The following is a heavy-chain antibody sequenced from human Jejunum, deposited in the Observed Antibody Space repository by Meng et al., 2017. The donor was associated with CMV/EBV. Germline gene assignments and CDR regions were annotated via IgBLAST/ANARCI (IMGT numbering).Heavy chain of an antibody. CDR1: FDFPSHA. Sequence: FDFPSHAMRWVRQAPGKGLEWVSGLSGSGGATMYADSVKGRFTISRDNSKNIVYLQMSGLRAEDTAVYYCAKDRMGPRVTTLLDDWGQGTQVTVSS. V-gene: IGHV3-23*01. J-gene: IGHJ4*02. D-gene: IGHD4-11*01. CDR2: LSGSGGAT. CDR3: AKDRMGPRVTTLLDD.